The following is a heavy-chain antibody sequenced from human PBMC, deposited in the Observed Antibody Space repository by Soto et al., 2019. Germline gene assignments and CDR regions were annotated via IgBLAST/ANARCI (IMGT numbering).Heavy chain of an antibody. D-gene: IGHD3-22*01. CDR3: AKDGDYYDSSGYYRYWYFDL. CDR1: GFTFSSYA. CDR2: ISGSGGST. V-gene: IGHV3-23*01. Sequence: EVQLLESGGGLVQPGGSLRLSCAASGFTFSSYAVSWVRQASGKGLEWVSTISGSGGSTYYADSVKGRFTISRDNSKNTLYLQMNSLRAEDTAVYYCAKDGDYYDSSGYYRYWYFDLWGRGTLVTVSS. J-gene: IGHJ2*01.